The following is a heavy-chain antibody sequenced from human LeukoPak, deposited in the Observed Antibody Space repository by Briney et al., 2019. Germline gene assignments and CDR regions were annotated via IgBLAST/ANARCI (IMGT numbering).Heavy chain of an antibody. D-gene: IGHD3-22*01. CDR1: GGSISSYY. CDR3: ARDLEYYDSSGYPRTDALDI. Sequence: SETLSLTCTVSGGSISSYYWSWIRQPPGKGLEWIGYIYYSGSTNYNPSLKSRVTISVDTSKNQFSLKLSSVTAADTAVYYCARDLEYYDSSGYPRTDALDIWGQGTMVTVSS. CDR2: IYYSGST. J-gene: IGHJ3*02. V-gene: IGHV4-59*01.